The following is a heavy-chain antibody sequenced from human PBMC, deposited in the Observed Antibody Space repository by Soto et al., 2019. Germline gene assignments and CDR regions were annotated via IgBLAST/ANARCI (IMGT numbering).Heavy chain of an antibody. CDR1: GGSFSGYY. CDR2: INHSGST. CDR3: ARSRYCSSTSCYTMGYYYYYYGMDV. Sequence: SETLSLTCAVYGGSFSGYYWSWICQPPGKGLEWIGEINHSGSTNYNPSLKSRVTISVDTSKNQFSLKLSSVTAADTAVYYCARSRYCSSTSCYTMGYYYYYYGMDVWGQGTTVTVSS. J-gene: IGHJ6*02. D-gene: IGHD2-2*02. V-gene: IGHV4-34*01.